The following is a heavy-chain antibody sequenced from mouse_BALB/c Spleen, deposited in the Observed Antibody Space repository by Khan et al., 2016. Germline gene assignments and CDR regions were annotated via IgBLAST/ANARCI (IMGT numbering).Heavy chain of an antibody. Sequence: EVELVESGGGLVQPGGSRKLSCAASGCNFSSFGMHWVRQAPEKGLEWVAYISSGSNTIYYADTVKGRFTISRDNPKKTLFLQMTSLRFEDTARYYCARRIVTRDYYGMDYWGQGTSVTVSS. CDR1: GCNFSSFG. J-gene: IGHJ4*01. D-gene: IGHD2-5*01. V-gene: IGHV5-17*02. CDR3: ARRIVTRDYYGMDY. CDR2: ISSGSNTI.